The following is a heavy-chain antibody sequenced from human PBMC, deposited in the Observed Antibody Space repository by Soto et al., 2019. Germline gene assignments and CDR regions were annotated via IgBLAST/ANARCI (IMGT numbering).Heavy chain of an antibody. D-gene: IGHD3-16*01. CDR1: GFTFSSYA. CDR3: AKEGGYYYYGMDV. Sequence: QVQLVESGGGVVQPGRSLRLSCAVSGFTFSSYAMHWVRQAPGKGLEWVAIISYDGSNKYYADSVKGRFTISRDNSKNTLYLQMNSLRAEDTAVYYCAKEGGYYYYGMDVWGQGTTVTVSS. J-gene: IGHJ6*02. CDR2: ISYDGSNK. V-gene: IGHV3-30-3*01.